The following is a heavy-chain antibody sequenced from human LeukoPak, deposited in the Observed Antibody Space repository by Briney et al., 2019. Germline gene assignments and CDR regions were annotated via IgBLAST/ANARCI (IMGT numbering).Heavy chain of an antibody. Sequence: SETLSLTCAVYGGSFSGYYWSWIRQPPGKGLEWIGEINHSGSTNYNPSLKSRVTISVDTSKNQFSLKLSSVTAADTAVYYCARGYKVTTFTYWGQGTLVTVSS. CDR1: GGSFSGYY. V-gene: IGHV4-34*01. CDR2: INHSGST. J-gene: IGHJ4*02. D-gene: IGHD4-17*01. CDR3: ARGYKVTTFTY.